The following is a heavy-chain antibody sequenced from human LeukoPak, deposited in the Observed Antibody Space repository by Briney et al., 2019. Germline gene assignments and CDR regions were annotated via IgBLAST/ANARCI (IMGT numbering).Heavy chain of an antibody. J-gene: IGHJ3*02. Sequence: GGSLRLSCAASGFTFSSYSMNWVRQAPGKGLEWASSISSSSSYIYYADSVKGRFTISRDNAKNSLYLQMNSLRAEDTAVYYCARDPDYYDSSGYYYADAFDIWGQGTMVTVSS. D-gene: IGHD3-22*01. CDR2: ISSSSSYI. V-gene: IGHV3-21*01. CDR3: ARDPDYYDSSGYYYADAFDI. CDR1: GFTFSSYS.